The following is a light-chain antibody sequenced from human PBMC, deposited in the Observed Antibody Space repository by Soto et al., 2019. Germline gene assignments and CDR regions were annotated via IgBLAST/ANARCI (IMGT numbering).Light chain of an antibody. CDR2: GGS. J-gene: IGKJ2*01. CDR1: QSISSSSY. Sequence: ETVLTQSPGTLTLSPGERVTLSCRASQSISSSSYLVWYQQKPGQAPRLLIYGGSSRATGIPDRFSGSGSGTDFTLTISRLEPEDCAVYYCQQYGSSSYTFGQGTKLEIK. V-gene: IGKV3-20*01. CDR3: QQYGSSSYT.